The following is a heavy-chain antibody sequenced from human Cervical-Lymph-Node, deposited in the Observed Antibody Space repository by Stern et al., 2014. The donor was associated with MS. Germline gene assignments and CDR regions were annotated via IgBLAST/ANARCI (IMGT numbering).Heavy chain of an antibody. CDR2: IYTSGST. CDR1: GGSISSGSYY. D-gene: IGHD5-18*01. V-gene: IGHV4-61*02. Sequence: QLQLQESGPGLVKPSQTLSLTCTVSGGSISSGSYYWSWIRQPAGKGLEWIGRIYTSGSTNYNPSLKSRVPISVDTSKNQFSLKLTSVTAADTAVYYCARSRIQLWLSPFDPWGQGTLVTVSS. J-gene: IGHJ5*02. CDR3: ARSRIQLWLSPFDP.